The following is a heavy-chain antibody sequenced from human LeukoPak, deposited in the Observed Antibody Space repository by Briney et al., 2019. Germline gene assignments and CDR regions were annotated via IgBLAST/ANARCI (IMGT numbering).Heavy chain of an antibody. J-gene: IGHJ4*02. CDR3: ANSSSWVLDD. D-gene: IGHD6-6*01. V-gene: IGHV3-23*01. CDR2: ISGSGGST. CDR1: GFTFSSYG. Sequence: GGTLRLSCAASGFTFSSYGMSWVRQAPGKGLEWVSAISGSGGSTYYADSVKGRFTISRGNSKNTLYLQMNSLRAEDTAVYYCANSSSWVLDDWGQGTLVTVSS.